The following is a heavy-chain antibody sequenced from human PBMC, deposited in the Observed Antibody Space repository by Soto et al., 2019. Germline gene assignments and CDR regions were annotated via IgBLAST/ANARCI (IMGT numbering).Heavy chain of an antibody. J-gene: IGHJ2*01. CDR3: ARADGSGGSWFFDL. Sequence: QVQLVESGGGLVKTGGSLRLSCAASGFTFSGFYMSWIRLAPGTGLEWVSYISTGGTTIYYADSVKGRFTISRDNARNSLYLQMNTLRAEDTALYFCARADGSGGSWFFDLWGLGTLVTVAS. D-gene: IGHD2-15*01. V-gene: IGHV3-11*01. CDR2: ISTGGTTI. CDR1: GFTFSGFY.